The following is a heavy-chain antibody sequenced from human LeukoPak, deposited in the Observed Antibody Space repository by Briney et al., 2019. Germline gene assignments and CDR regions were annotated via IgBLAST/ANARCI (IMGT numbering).Heavy chain of an antibody. V-gene: IGHV4-39*01. D-gene: IGHD6-13*01. CDR2: IYYSGST. CDR1: GGSISSSSYY. J-gene: IGHJ5*02. CDR3: ARVISSWPNWFDP. Sequence: SETLSLTCTVSGGSISSSSYYWGWIRQPPGKGLEWIGSIYYSGSTYYNPSLKSRVTISVDTSKNQFSLKLSSVTAADTAVYYCARVISSWPNWFDPWGQGILVTVSS.